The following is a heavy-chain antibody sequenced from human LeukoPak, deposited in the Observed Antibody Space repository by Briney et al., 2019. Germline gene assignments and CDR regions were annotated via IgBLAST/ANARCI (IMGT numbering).Heavy chain of an antibody. CDR3: ARVPRGVIIRGWFDP. D-gene: IGHD3-10*01. J-gene: IGHJ5*02. V-gene: IGHV4-34*01. CDR2: INHSGST. CDR1: GGSISSYY. Sequence: SETLSLTCTVSGGSISSYYWSWIRQPPGKGLEWIGEINHSGSTNYNPSLKSRVTISVDTSKNQFSLKVRSVTAADTAVYYCARVPRGVIIRGWFDPWGQGTPVTVSS.